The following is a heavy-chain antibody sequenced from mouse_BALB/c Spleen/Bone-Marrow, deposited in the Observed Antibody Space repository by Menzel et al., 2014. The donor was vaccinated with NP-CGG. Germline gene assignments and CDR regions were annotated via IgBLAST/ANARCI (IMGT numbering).Heavy chain of an antibody. J-gene: IGHJ4*01. D-gene: IGHD2-10*02. V-gene: IGHV1S126*01. CDR2: IYPSDSYT. CDR1: GYTSTSYW. Sequence: VKLQESGAELVRPGAPVKVSCKASGYTSTSYWINWVKQRPGQGLEWIGNIYPSDSYTNYNQNFKDKATLTVDKSSSTAYMQLSSPTSEDSAVYYCTRQYGNYYAMDYWGQGTSFTVPS. CDR3: TRQYGNYYAMDY.